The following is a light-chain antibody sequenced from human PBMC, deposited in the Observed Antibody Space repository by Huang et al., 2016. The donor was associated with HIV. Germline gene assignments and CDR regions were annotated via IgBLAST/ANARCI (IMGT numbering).Light chain of an antibody. J-gene: IGKJ3*01. V-gene: IGKV3-15*01. Sequence: EIVMTQSPVTLSVSPGERASLSCRAGQSISNSLAWYQQKPGQAPRLLIYGASTRATGVPARFSGSGSATEFTLTINTLQSEDFAVYFCQQYNSWPLTCGPGTKVAIK. CDR3: QQYNSWPLT. CDR1: QSISNS. CDR2: GAS.